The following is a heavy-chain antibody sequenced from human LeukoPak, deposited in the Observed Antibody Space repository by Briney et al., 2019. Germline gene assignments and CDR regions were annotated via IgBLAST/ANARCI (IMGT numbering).Heavy chain of an antibody. V-gene: IGHV4-30-2*01. J-gene: IGHJ4*02. D-gene: IGHD5/OR15-5a*01. CDR2: IYQSGTT. CDR3: ARDLRGELDY. Sequence: SETLSLTCAVSGGSISSGAYSWSWIRQPPGKGLEWIGYIYQSGTTYYNPSLKSRVTISADRSKNQLSLNLSSVTAADTAVYYCARDLRGELDYWGQGTLVTVSS. CDR1: GGSISSGAYS.